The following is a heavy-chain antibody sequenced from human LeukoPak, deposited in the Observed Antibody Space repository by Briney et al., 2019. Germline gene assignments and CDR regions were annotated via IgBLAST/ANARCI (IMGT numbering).Heavy chain of an antibody. CDR2: ISGSGGNT. D-gene: IGHD1-26*01. Sequence: GSLRLSCAASGFSFSDYAMSWVRQAPGKGLEWVSAISGSGGNTYYADSVKGRLTISRDNSKNTLHLQMNSLGADDTALYFCAKDVLRSFYYGMDVWGQGTTVIVSS. J-gene: IGHJ6*02. CDR3: AKDVLRSFYYGMDV. CDR1: GFSFSDYA. V-gene: IGHV3-23*01.